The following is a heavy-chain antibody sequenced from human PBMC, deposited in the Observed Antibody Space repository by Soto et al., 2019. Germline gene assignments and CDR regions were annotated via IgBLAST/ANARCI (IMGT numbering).Heavy chain of an antibody. Sequence: EVQLVESGGGLVKPGGSLRLSCAASGFTFSSYSMNWVRQAPGKGLEWVSSISSSSSYIYYADSVKGRFTISRDNAKNSLYLQMNSLRAEDTAVYYCASSLRNYYGSGSTFDYWGQGTLVTVSS. CDR1: GFTFSSYS. CDR2: ISSSSSYI. D-gene: IGHD3-10*01. J-gene: IGHJ4*02. V-gene: IGHV3-21*01. CDR3: ASSLRNYYGSGSTFDY.